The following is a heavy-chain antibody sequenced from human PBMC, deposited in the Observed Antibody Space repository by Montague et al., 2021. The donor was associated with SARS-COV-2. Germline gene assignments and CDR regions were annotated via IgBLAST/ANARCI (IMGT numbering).Heavy chain of an antibody. Sequence: SETLSLTCTVSGDSVSSSDHYWGWIRQPPGKGLEWLGIIYYSGYTYYNPSVKGRVTISIDTSKNQFSLKLNPLTATDTAIYHGARGRVREDYFDCWGQGTLVTVSS. CDR2: IYYSGYT. V-gene: IGHV4-39*01. CDR3: ARGRVREDYFDC. J-gene: IGHJ4*02. D-gene: IGHD1-26*01. CDR1: GDSVSSSDHY.